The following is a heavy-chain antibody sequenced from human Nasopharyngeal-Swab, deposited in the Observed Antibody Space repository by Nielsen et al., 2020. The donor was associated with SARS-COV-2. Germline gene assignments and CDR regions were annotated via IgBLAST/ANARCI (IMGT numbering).Heavy chain of an antibody. V-gene: IGHV1-3*01. J-gene: IGHJ6*02. Sequence: ASVKVSCKASGYTFSNYIIHWVRRAPGQRLEWMGWINAGNGNANFSQKFQGRVTISRDTSASTAYMELSSLRSEDTAVYYCARENGDTSPFFFYYYGTDVWGQGSTVTVSS. CDR1: GYTFSNYI. CDR2: INAGNGNA. D-gene: IGHD2-21*02. CDR3: ARENGDTSPFFFYYYGTDV.